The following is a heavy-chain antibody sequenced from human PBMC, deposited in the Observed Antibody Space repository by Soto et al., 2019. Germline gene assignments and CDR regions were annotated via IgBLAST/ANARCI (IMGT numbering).Heavy chain of an antibody. CDR1: SGSFSGYY. J-gene: IGHJ4*02. CDR2: ISQSGNT. V-gene: IGHV4-34*01. Sequence: PSETLSLTCSIYSGSFSGYYWSWIRQPPGKGLEWIGEISQSGNTNYSPSLKSRVSISIETSKKQFSLNLASVSAADTAVYYRARAPKVSGLSQTRPDFWGQGTLVTVSS. CDR3: ARAPKVSGLSQTRPDF. D-gene: IGHD6-25*01.